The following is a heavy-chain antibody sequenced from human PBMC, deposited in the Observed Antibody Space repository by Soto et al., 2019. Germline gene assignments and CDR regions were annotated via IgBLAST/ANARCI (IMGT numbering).Heavy chain of an antibody. D-gene: IGHD3-10*01. CDR3: ARDPLRLRSSTPGLYP. Sequence: GGSLRLSCAASGFTFSSYSMNWVRQAPGKGLEWVSYISSSSSTIYYAGSVKGRFTISRDNAKNSLYLQMNSLRAEDTAVYYCARDPLRLRSSTPGLYPWGQGTLVTVSS. CDR2: ISSSSSTI. V-gene: IGHV3-48*01. J-gene: IGHJ5*02. CDR1: GFTFSSYS.